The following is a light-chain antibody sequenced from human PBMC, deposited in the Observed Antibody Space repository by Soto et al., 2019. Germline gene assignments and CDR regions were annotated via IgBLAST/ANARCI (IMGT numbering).Light chain of an antibody. CDR2: DNN. CDR1: SSNIGAGYD. V-gene: IGLV1-40*01. CDR3: QSYDSSLSGYV. J-gene: IGLJ1*01. Sequence: QSVVTQPPSVSGAPGQRVTISCTGSSSNIGAGYDVHWYQQLPGTAPKLLIYDNNNRPSGVPDRFSGSKPGTSASLAITGLQAEDADDYYCQSYDSSLSGYVFGTGTKLTVL.